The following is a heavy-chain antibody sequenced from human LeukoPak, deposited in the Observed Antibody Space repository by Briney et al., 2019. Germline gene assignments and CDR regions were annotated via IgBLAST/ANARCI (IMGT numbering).Heavy chain of an antibody. Sequence: PSETLSLTCTVSGGSISSSSYYWGWIRQPPGKGLEWIGYIYYSGSTYYNPSLKSRVTISVDTSKNQFSLKLSSVTAADTAVYYCARDRPNYYDSSGSAFDIWGQGTMVTVSS. CDR3: ARDRPNYYDSSGSAFDI. J-gene: IGHJ3*02. CDR1: GGSISSSSYY. V-gene: IGHV4-31*03. CDR2: IYYSGST. D-gene: IGHD3-22*01.